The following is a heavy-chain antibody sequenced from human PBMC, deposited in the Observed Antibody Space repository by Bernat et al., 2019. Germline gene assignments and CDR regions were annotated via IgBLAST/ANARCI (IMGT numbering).Heavy chain of an antibody. Sequence: EVQLVESGGGLVQPGGSLRLSCAASGFTFSGYWMNWVRQAPGKGLEWVANINQDGSEKYYVGSVGGRFTISRDNAQNSLYLQMNSLRAEDAAVYYCGRANAMDVWGQGTTVTVSS. CDR3: GRANAMDV. CDR1: GFTFSGYW. V-gene: IGHV3-7*03. CDR2: INQDGSEK. J-gene: IGHJ6*02.